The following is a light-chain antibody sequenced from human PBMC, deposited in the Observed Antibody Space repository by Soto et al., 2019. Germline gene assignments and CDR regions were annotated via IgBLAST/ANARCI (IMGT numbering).Light chain of an antibody. Sequence: QSVLTQPPSVSGAPGQRITISCTGSRSNIGAGYDVHWYQQLPGTAPKLLIYANNNRPSGVPDRFAGSKSGTSVSLAITGLQSDDEADYYCQSYDSTLSGYVFGTGTKVTVL. V-gene: IGLV1-40*01. CDR3: QSYDSTLSGYV. CDR1: RSNIGAGYD. J-gene: IGLJ1*01. CDR2: ANN.